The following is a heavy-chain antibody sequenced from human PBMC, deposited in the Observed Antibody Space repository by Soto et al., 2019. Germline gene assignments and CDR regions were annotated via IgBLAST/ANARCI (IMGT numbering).Heavy chain of an antibody. D-gene: IGHD2-15*01. CDR1: GXXXTGYX. V-gene: IGHV1-2*04. CDR3: XXXXXXXXXXXXSVDY. J-gene: IGHJ4*02. CDR2: INPNSGGT. Sequence: QVQLVQSGAEVKKPGASVKVSXXXXGXXXTGYXMHWVRXXXGXXXEWMGWINPNSGGTNYAQKFQGWVTMTRDTSISTAYMELSRLRSDDTAVXYXXXXXXXXXXXXXSVDYWGQGTLVTVSS.